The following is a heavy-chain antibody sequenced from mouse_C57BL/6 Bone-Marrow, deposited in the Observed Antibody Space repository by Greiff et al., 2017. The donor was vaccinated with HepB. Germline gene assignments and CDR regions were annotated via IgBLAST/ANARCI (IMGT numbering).Heavy chain of an antibody. CDR1: GYTFTSYW. CDR2: IDPNSGGT. CDR3: ARSEFSTTVGEAFAY. J-gene: IGHJ3*01. D-gene: IGHD1-1*01. Sequence: QVQLQQPGAELVKPGASVKLSCKASGYTFTSYWMHWVKQRPGRGLEWIGRIDPNSGGTKYNEKFKSKATLTVDKPSSTAYMQLSSLTSEDSAVYDCARSEFSTTVGEAFAYWGQGTLVTVSA. V-gene: IGHV1-72*01.